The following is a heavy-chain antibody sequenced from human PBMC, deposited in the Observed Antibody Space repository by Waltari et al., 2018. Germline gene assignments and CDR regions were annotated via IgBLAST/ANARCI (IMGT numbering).Heavy chain of an antibody. V-gene: IGHV3-23*01. J-gene: IGHJ6*02. CDR1: GFTSNNP. CDR2: ISRPGGNT. D-gene: IGHD2-2*01. CDR3: SHQLLSNFFHGMDV. Sequence: EPQLLQSGGGMAQPGGSLRLSCIPSGFTSNNPLAWVRQAPGRGLEWVAGISRPGGNTYYADSVRGRFIISRDLSQNTLYLHLNSLRVEDTAVYYCSHQLLSNFFHGMDVWGQGTTVTVSS.